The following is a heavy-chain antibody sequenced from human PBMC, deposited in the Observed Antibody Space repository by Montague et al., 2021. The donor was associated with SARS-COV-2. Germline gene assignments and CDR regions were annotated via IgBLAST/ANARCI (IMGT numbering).Heavy chain of an antibody. Sequence: TLFLTCNVSGDSISGSRHFWNWIRQHPGKGLEWIGYIYHTGTTHYRPSLKSRATLSVDISQNQFSLKLNSMTAADTAIYYFARGVSYGSGFLSEWGPGTLVIVSS. V-gene: IGHV4-31*03. J-gene: IGHJ4*02. CDR1: GDSISGSRHF. CDR3: ARGVSYGSGFLSE. D-gene: IGHD3-10*01. CDR2: IYHTGTT.